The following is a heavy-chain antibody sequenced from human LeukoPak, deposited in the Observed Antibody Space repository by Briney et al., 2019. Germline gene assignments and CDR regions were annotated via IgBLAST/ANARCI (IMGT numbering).Heavy chain of an antibody. CDR1: GFTFSSYS. CDR3: AREDYGDALDAFDI. D-gene: IGHD4-17*01. J-gene: IGHJ3*02. Sequence: PGGSLRLSCAASGFTFSSYSMNWVRQAPGKGLEWVSSISSSSYIYYADSVKGRFTISRDNAKNSLYLQMNSLRAEDTAVYYCAREDYGDALDAFDIWGQGTMVTVSS. CDR2: ISSSSYI. V-gene: IGHV3-21*01.